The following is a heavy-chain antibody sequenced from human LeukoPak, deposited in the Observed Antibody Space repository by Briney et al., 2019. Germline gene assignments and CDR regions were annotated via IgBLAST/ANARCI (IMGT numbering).Heavy chain of an antibody. CDR3: ARVGYCSSTTCYIKALDI. J-gene: IGHJ3*02. CDR2: VHTSGST. CDR1: NGSITSLY. V-gene: IGHV4-4*07. D-gene: IGHD2-2*02. Sequence: SETLSLTCTVSNGSITSLYWSWLRQAAGKGLEWIGHVHTSGSTTFNPSLKSRVTMSVDTSRNQFSLKLKSLTAADTATYYCARVGYCSSTTCYIKALDIWGQGTVVTVSS.